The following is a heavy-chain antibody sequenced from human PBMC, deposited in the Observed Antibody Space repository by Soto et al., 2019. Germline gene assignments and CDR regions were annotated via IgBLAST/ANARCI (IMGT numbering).Heavy chain of an antibody. D-gene: IGHD4-17*01. J-gene: IGHJ5*02. CDR1: GGSISSYY. CDR2: IYYSGST. Sequence: SETLSLTCTVSGGSISSYYWSWIRQPPGKGLEWIGYIYYSGSTNYNPSLKSRVTISVDTSKNQFSLKLSSVTAADTAVYYCARAMTTVTIGWFDPWGQGTLVTVSS. V-gene: IGHV4-59*01. CDR3: ARAMTTVTIGWFDP.